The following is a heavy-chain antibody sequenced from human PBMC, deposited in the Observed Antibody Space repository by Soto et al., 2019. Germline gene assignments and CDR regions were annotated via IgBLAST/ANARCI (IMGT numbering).Heavy chain of an antibody. D-gene: IGHD5-12*01. J-gene: IGHJ4*02. CDR1: GFTFSNYA. CDR3: ARDSRTDGYKYDYFDY. Sequence: QVQLVESGGGVVQPGRSLRLSCTASGFTFSNYAIHWFRQAPGKGLEWVALISYDGRDEYYADSVKGRFTISRDNSKNTLYLQMNSLRAEDTGMFYCARDSRTDGYKYDYFDYWGQGTLVTFS. V-gene: IGHV3-30*04. CDR2: ISYDGRDE.